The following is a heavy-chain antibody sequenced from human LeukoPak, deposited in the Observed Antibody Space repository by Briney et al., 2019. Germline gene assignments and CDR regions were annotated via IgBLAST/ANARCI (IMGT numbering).Heavy chain of an antibody. CDR1: GYSISSGHY. J-gene: IGHJ4*02. Sequence: SETLSLTCTVSGYSISSGHYWGWIRQPPGKGPEWIGSIYYSGNTYYNPSLKSRVTISVDTSKNQFSLKLSSVTAADTAVYYCARGQGLDYWGQGTLVTVSS. CDR3: ARGQGLDY. CDR2: IYYSGNT. V-gene: IGHV4-38-2*02.